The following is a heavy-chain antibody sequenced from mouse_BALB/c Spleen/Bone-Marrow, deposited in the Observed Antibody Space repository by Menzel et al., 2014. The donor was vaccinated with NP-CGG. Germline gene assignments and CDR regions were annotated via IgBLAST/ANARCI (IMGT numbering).Heavy chain of an antibody. D-gene: IGHD2-4*01. V-gene: IGHV1-14*01. CDR2: INPYNDGT. CDR3: TRGVYYDYDEGAMDY. Sequence: EVQLHQSGPELVKPGASVKMSCKASGYTFTSYVMHWVKQKPGQGLEWIGYINPYNDGTKYNEKFKGKATLTSDKSSSTAYMELSSLTSEDSAVYYYTRGVYYDYDEGAMDYWGQGSSVTDSP. J-gene: IGHJ4*01. CDR1: GYTFTSYV.